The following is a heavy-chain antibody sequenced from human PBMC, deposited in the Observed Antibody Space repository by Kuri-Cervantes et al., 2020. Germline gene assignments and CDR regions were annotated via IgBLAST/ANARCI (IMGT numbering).Heavy chain of an antibody. D-gene: IGHD6-19*01. J-gene: IGHJ4*02. CDR2: VYHGGST. V-gene: IGHV4-38-2*01. CDR3: ASYYSSGWYVDY. CDR1: GYSISSGYY. Sequence: ESLKISCAVSGYSISSGYYWDWIRQPPGKGLEYIATVYHGGSTYYNPSLKSRVTILVDTSKNHFSLKLSSVTAADTAVYYCASYYSSGWYVDYWGQGTLVTVSS.